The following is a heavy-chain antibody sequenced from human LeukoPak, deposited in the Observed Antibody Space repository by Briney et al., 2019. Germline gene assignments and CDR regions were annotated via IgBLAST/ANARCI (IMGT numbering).Heavy chain of an antibody. J-gene: IGHJ4*02. Sequence: GGSLRLSCAASGFAFRSYSMNWVRQAPGKGLEWVSYISSSSSTIYYADSVKGRFTISRDNAKNSLYLQMNSLRAEDTAVYYCARDLRAKVSSSPFDYWGQGTLVTVS. CDR1: GFAFRSYS. V-gene: IGHV3-48*01. D-gene: IGHD6-13*01. CDR2: ISSSSSTI. CDR3: ARDLRAKVSSSPFDY.